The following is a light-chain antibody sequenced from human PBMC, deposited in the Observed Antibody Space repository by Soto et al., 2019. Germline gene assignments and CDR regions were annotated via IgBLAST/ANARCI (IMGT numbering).Light chain of an antibody. Sequence: EIVLTQSPATLSLSPGERATLSCRASQSVSSYLAWYQQKPGQAPRLLIYDASNRATGIPARFCGSGSGTDFTLTISSLKPEDFAVYYCQQRSNWPLTFGGGTKVEIK. CDR1: QSVSSY. J-gene: IGKJ4*01. V-gene: IGKV3-11*01. CDR2: DAS. CDR3: QQRSNWPLT.